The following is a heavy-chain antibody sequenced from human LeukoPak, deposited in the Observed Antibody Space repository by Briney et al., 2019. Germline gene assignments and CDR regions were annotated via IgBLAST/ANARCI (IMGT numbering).Heavy chain of an antibody. CDR2: ISSSSSYI. Sequence: GGSLRLSCAASGFTFSSYSMNWVRQAPGKGLEWVSSISSSSSYIYYADSVKGRFTISRDNAKNSLYLQMNSLRAEDTAVYYCARVVVKGAFDIWGQGTMVTVSS. J-gene: IGHJ3*02. V-gene: IGHV3-21*01. CDR3: ARVVVKGAFDI. CDR1: GFTFSSYS. D-gene: IGHD3-22*01.